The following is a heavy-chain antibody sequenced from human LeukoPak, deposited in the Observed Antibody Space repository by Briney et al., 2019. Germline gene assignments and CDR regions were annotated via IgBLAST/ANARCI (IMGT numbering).Heavy chain of an antibody. CDR3: ARHHSTADYGDYSDYYYYYYMDV. J-gene: IGHJ6*03. CDR2: INHSGST. V-gene: IGHV4-34*01. Sequence: SETLSLTCAVYGGSFSGYYWSWIRQPPGKGLEWIGEINHSGSTNYNPSLKSRVTISVDTSKNQFSLKLSSVTAADTAVYYCARHHSTADYGDYSDYYYYYYMDVWGKGTTVTVSS. CDR1: GGSFSGYY. D-gene: IGHD4-17*01.